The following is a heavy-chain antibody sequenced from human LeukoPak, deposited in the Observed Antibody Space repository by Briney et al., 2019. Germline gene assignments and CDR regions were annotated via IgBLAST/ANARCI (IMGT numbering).Heavy chain of an antibody. V-gene: IGHV3-33*06. CDR3: AKDESGALFDP. CDR1: GFNFKYYG. J-gene: IGHJ5*02. Sequence: GGSLRLSCATSGFNFKYYGMHWVRQAPGKGLEWVAALWNDGSSKFYANSVKGRFTVSRDTSKNTLYLQMDNLRADDTAVYFCAKDESGALFDPWGQGTLVTVSS. CDR2: LWNDGSSK. D-gene: IGHD2-15*01.